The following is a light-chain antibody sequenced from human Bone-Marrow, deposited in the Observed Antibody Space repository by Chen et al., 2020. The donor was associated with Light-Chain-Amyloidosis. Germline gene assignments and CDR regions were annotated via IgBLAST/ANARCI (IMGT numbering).Light chain of an antibody. CDR1: SSNIGSNA. J-gene: IGLJ1*01. Sequence: QSVLTQPPSASGTPGQRVTLSCSGSSSNIGSNAVYWYQQLPGTAPKLLIYSNNQRPSGVPDRVSGSKSGTSASLAISGLQSEDEADYYCAAWDDSLNGPGFVFGTGTKVTVV. V-gene: IGLV1-44*01. CDR3: AAWDDSLNGPGFV. CDR2: SNN.